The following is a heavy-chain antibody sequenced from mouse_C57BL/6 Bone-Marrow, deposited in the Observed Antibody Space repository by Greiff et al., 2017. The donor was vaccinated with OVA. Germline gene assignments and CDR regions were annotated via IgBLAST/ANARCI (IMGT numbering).Heavy chain of an antibody. CDR1: GYAFSSSW. V-gene: IGHV1-82*01. CDR3: ARSPLYGYDWFAY. D-gene: IGHD2-2*01. J-gene: IGHJ3*01. Sequence: LVESGPELVKPGASVKISCKASGYAFSSSWMNWVKQRPGKGLEWIGRIYPGDGDTNYNGKFKGKATLTADKSSSTAYMQLSSLTSEDSAVYFCARSPLYGYDWFAYWGQGTLVTVSA. CDR2: IYPGDGDT.